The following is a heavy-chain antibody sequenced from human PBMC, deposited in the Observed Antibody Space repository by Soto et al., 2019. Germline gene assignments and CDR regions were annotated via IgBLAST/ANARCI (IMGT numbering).Heavy chain of an antibody. CDR1: GGSIRSYY. D-gene: IGHD3-3*01. Sequence: PSETLSLTCTVSGGSIRSYYWSWIRQPPGKGLEWIGYIYYSGSTNYNPSLKSRVTISVDTSKNQFSLKLSSVTAADTAVYYCARVKDFWSGPNTSWFDPWGQGTLVTVSS. CDR2: IYYSGST. CDR3: ARVKDFWSGPNTSWFDP. J-gene: IGHJ5*02. V-gene: IGHV4-59*01.